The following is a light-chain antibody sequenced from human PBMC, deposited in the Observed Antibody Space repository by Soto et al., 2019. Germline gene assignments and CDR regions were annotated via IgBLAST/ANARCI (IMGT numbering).Light chain of an antibody. J-gene: IGLJ1*01. V-gene: IGLV2-14*01. CDR1: SSDVGGYDY. CDR3: SSYTSSHSYV. CDR2: EVS. Sequence: QSALTQPASVSGSPGASITISCTGTSSDVGGYDYVSWYQQHPGKDPKLMIYEVSKRPSGVSNRFSGSKSGNTASLTISGLQAEYEADYFCSSYTSSHSYVFGTETKLTVI.